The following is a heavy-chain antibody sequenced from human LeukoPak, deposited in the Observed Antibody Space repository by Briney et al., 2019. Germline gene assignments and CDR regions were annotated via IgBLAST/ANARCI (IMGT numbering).Heavy chain of an antibody. Sequence: SETLSLTCAVYGGSFSGYYWSWIRQPPGKGLEWIGRIYTSGSTYYNPSLKSRVTISLDTSKNQFSLKLSSVTAADTAVYYCARHGSITMVRGRLRYYYMDVWGKGTTVTISS. CDR3: ARHGSITMVRGRLRYYYMDV. D-gene: IGHD3-10*01. CDR2: IYTSGST. J-gene: IGHJ6*03. CDR1: GGSFSGYY. V-gene: IGHV4-59*10.